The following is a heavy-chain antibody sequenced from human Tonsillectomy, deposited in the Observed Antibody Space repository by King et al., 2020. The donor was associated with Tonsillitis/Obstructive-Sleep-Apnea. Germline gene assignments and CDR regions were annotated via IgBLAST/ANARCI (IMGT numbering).Heavy chain of an antibody. CDR3: ARDYCSSTSCYQRYFDY. Sequence: VQLVESGAEVKKPGASVNVSCKASGYTFTSSGISWVRQAPGQGLEWMGWISAYNGNTNYAQKLQGRVTMTTDTSTSTAYMELRSLRSDDTAVYYCARDYCSSTSCYQRYFDYWGQGTLVTVSS. CDR2: ISAYNGNT. V-gene: IGHV1-18*01. D-gene: IGHD2-2*01. J-gene: IGHJ4*02. CDR1: GYTFTSSG.